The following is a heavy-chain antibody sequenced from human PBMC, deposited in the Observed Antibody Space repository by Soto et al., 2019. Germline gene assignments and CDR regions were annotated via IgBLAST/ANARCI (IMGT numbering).Heavy chain of an antibody. V-gene: IGHV4-31*03. CDR3: ASVRGFGELGD. D-gene: IGHD3-10*01. Sequence: QVQLQESGPGLVKPSQTLSLTCTVSGGSISSGGYYWSWIRQHPGKGLEWIGYIYYSGSTYYNPSLKRRVTLSVDMSKSQFSVQVSSVTAADTAVYYCASVRGFGELGDWGQGTLVSVSS. CDR2: IYYSGST. J-gene: IGHJ4*02. CDR1: GGSISSGGYY.